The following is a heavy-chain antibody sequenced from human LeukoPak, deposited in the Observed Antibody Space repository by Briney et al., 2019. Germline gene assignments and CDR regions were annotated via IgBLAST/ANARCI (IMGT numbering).Heavy chain of an antibody. Sequence: GGSLRLSCAASGFTFSSYPMHWVRQAPGEGLEWVAFISYDGSNKYYIDSVKGRFTISRDNAKNSLYLQMNSLRAEDTAVFYCARDSYSSSHFDYWGQGTLVTVSS. V-gene: IGHV3-30-3*01. CDR1: GFTFSSYP. D-gene: IGHD6-13*01. CDR3: ARDSYSSSHFDY. CDR2: ISYDGSNK. J-gene: IGHJ4*02.